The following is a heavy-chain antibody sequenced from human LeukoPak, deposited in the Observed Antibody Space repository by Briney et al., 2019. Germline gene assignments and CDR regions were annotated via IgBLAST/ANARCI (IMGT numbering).Heavy chain of an antibody. CDR3: ARGFEDSGYSSSAYKYYYYMDV. J-gene: IGHJ6*03. CDR2: IKQDGSEK. Sequence: GGSLRLSCVVSEVTFSRRWMLWVRQAPGKGLEWVANIKQDGSEKYYVDSVKGRFTISRDNVKNSVDPQMNSLRAADTAVYYCARGFEDSGYSSSAYKYYYYMDVWGKGTTVTVSS. CDR1: EVTFSRRW. D-gene: IGHD6-6*01. V-gene: IGHV3-7*01.